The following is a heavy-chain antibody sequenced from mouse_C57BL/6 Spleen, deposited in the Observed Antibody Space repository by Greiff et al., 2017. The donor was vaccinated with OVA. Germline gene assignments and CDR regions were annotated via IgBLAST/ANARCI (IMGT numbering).Heavy chain of an antibody. CDR2: IDPEDGDT. V-gene: IGHV14-1*01. D-gene: IGHD2-2*01. J-gene: IGHJ1*03. Sequence: VQLQQSGAELVRPGASVKLSCTASGFNIKDYYMHWVKQRPEQGLEWIGRIDPEDGDTEYAPKFQGKATMTADTSSNTAYLQLSSLTSEDTAVYYCTVSWLREYFDVWGTGTTVTVSS. CDR1: GFNIKDYY. CDR3: TVSWLREYFDV.